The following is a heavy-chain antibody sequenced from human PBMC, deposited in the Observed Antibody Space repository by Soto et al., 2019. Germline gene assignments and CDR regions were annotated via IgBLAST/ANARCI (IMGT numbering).Heavy chain of an antibody. J-gene: IGHJ6*02. Sequence: EVQLLESGGGLVQPGGSLRLSCAASGFTFSSYAMSWVRQAPGKGLEWVSAISGSGGSTYYADSVKGRFTISRDNSKNTLYMQTNSLRAEDTAVYYCAKVMHYDSSGYYYYYYGMDVWGQGTTVTVSS. D-gene: IGHD3-22*01. CDR2: ISGSGGST. CDR3: AKVMHYDSSGYYYYYYGMDV. V-gene: IGHV3-23*01. CDR1: GFTFSSYA.